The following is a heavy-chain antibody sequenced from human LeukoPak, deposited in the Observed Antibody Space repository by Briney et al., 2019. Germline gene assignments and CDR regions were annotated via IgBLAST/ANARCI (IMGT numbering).Heavy chain of an antibody. CDR3: ARMGDGYNNFDY. V-gene: IGHV3-7*01. CDR2: IKQDGSEK. Sequence: QPGGSLRLSCAAPGFTFSSYWMSWVRQAPGKGLEWVANIKQDGSEKYYVDSVKGRFTISRDNAKNSLYLQMNSLRAEDTAVYYCARMGDGYNNFDYWGQGTLVTVSS. J-gene: IGHJ4*02. D-gene: IGHD5-24*01. CDR1: GFTFSSYW.